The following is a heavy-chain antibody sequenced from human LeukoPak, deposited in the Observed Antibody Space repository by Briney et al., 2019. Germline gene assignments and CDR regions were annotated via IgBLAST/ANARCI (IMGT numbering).Heavy chain of an antibody. CDR1: GYTFTSYD. CDR2: MNPNSGNT. Sequence: ASVKVSCKASGYTFTSYDINWVRQATGQGLEWMGWMNPNSGNTGYAQKFQGRVTMARDTSISTAYMELSRLRSDDTAVYYCARDPVDYDILTGYWFDPWGQGTLVTVSS. V-gene: IGHV1-8*01. CDR3: ARDPVDYDILTGYWFDP. J-gene: IGHJ5*02. D-gene: IGHD3-9*01.